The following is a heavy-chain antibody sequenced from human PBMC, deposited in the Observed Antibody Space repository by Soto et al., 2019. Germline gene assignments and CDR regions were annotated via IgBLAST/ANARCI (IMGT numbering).Heavy chain of an antibody. Sequence: QVQLQESGPGLVKPSQTLSLTCTVSGDSISSGAYYWSWIRQHPGKGLEWIGYISYSGRTYYNPSLKSRLTISIDTSENQFSLKLTSVTAADTAMYYFARARQYYDCEFVPWGQGTLVTVSS. CDR2: ISYSGRT. CDR1: GDSISSGAYY. V-gene: IGHV4-31*03. D-gene: IGHD3-22*01. CDR3: ARARQYYDCEFVP. J-gene: IGHJ5*02.